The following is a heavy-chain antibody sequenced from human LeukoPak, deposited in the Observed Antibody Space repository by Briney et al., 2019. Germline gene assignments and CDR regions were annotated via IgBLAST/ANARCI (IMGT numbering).Heavy chain of an antibody. CDR3: ARPLYYYDSSGYLY. CDR2: IYYSGST. J-gene: IGHJ4*02. V-gene: IGHV4-39*01. CDR1: GGSISSSSYY. D-gene: IGHD3-22*01. Sequence: PSETLSLICTVSGGSISSSSYYWGWIRQPPGKGLEWIGSIYYSGSTYYNPSLKSRVTISVDTSKNQFSLKLSSVTAADTAVYYCARPLYYYDSSGYLYWGQGTLVTVSS.